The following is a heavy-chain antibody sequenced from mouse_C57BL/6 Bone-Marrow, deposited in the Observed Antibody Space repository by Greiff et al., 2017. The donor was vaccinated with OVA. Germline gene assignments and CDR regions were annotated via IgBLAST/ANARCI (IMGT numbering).Heavy chain of an antibody. CDR2: INPNNGGT. V-gene: IGHV1-18*01. D-gene: IGHD2-3*01. CDR1: GYTFTDSN. CDR3: ARHGYYLYYAMDY. Sequence: VQLQQSGPELVKPGASVKIPCKASGYTFTDSNMDWVKQSHGKSLEWIGDINPNNGGTIYNQKFKGKATLTVDKSSSTAYMELRSLTSEDTAVYYCARHGYYLYYAMDYWGQGTSVTVSS. J-gene: IGHJ4*01.